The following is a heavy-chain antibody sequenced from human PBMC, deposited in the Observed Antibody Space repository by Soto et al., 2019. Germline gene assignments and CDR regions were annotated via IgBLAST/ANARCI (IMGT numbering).Heavy chain of an antibody. J-gene: IGHJ3*02. Sequence: PSETLSLTCAVSGGSISSSNWWSWVRQPPGKGLEWIGEIYHSGSTNYNPSLKSRVTISVDKSKNQFSLKLRSVTAAATAVYYCARDHSSSWYSGAVLLKRGSWFGAFDIWGQGTMVTVSS. CDR3: ARDHSSSWYSGAVLLKRGSWFGAFDI. CDR1: GGSISSSNW. V-gene: IGHV4-4*02. CDR2: IYHSGST. D-gene: IGHD6-13*01.